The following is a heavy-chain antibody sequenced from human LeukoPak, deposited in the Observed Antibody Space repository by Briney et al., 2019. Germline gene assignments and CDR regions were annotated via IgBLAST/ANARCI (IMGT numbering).Heavy chain of an antibody. CDR3: ARGLTYSGSYLFDY. Sequence: SETLSLTCTVSGGSITSYYWSWIRQPPGKGREWIGYIYYSGSTNYNPSLKSRVTISVDTSKNQFSLKLRSVTAADTAVYYCARGLTYSGSYLFDYWGQGTLVTVSS. CDR1: GGSITSYY. D-gene: IGHD1-26*01. J-gene: IGHJ4*02. V-gene: IGHV4-59*01. CDR2: IYYSGST.